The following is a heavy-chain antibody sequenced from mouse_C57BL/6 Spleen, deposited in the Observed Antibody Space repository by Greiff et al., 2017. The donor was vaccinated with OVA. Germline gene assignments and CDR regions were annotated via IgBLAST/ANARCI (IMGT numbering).Heavy chain of an antibody. CDR1: GYTFTSYT. V-gene: IGHV1-4*01. J-gene: IGHJ2*01. CDR3: AKTVVATNYFDY. D-gene: IGHD1-1*01. Sequence: VQLQQSGADLARPGASVKMSCKASGYTFTSYTMHWVKQRPGQGLEWIGYINPSSGYTKYNQKFKDKATLTADKSSSTAYMQLSSLTSEDSAVYYCAKTVVATNYFDYWGQGTTLTVSS. CDR2: INPSSGYT.